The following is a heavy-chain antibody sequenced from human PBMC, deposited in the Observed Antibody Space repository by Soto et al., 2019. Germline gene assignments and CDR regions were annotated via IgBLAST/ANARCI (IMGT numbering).Heavy chain of an antibody. CDR3: AREALPYYFDY. CDR1: GFTFSSYA. V-gene: IGHV3-30-3*01. CDR2: ISYDGSNK. J-gene: IGHJ4*02. Sequence: QVPLVESGGGVVQPGRSLRLSCAASGFTFSSYAMHWVRQAPGKGLEWVAVISYDGSNKYYADSVKGRFTISRDNSKNSLYLQMNSLRAEDTAVYYCAREALPYYFDYWGQGTLVTVSS.